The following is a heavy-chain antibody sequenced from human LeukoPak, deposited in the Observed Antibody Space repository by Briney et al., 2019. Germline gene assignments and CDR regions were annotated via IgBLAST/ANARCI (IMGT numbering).Heavy chain of an antibody. CDR3: ARAAYDSNGFTANHDY. Sequence: GGSLRLSCAASGFTFSSYSMNWVRQAPGKGLEWVSVLYSDGSTFYADSVKGRFTISRDNSKNTLHLQMNNLRAEDTAVYYCARAAYDSNGFTANHDYWGQGTLVTVSS. J-gene: IGHJ4*02. V-gene: IGHV3-53*01. CDR2: LYSDGST. CDR1: GFTFSSYS. D-gene: IGHD3-22*01.